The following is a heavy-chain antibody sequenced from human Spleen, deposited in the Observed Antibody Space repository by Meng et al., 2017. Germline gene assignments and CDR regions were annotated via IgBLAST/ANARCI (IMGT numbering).Heavy chain of an antibody. CDR3: AREGGPLEHYFDL. CDR2: ISHSGST. CDR1: GGSSSSNNW. D-gene: IGHD1-26*01. V-gene: IGHV4-4*02. Sequence: QVQLQESGPGLVKPSGTLSLSCAVSGGSSSSNNWWTWVRQPPGKGLEWIGEISHSGSTNYNPSLKTRVTISVDKSKNQFSLRLYSVTAADTAVYYCAREGGPLEHYFDLWGHGTLVTVSS. J-gene: IGHJ4*01.